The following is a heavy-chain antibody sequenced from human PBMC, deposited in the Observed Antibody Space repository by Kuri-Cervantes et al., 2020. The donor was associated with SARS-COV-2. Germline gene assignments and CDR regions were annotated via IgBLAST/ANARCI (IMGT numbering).Heavy chain of an antibody. V-gene: IGHV3-30-3*01. CDR3: ARVPRFCTNGVCYAFDI. CDR2: ISYDGSNK. CDR1: GFTFSSYA. D-gene: IGHD2-8*01. Sequence: GESLKISCAASGFTFSSYAMHWVRQAPGKGLEWVAVISYDGSNKYYADSVKGRFTISRVNSKNTLYLQMNSLRAEDTAVYYCARVPRFCTNGVCYAFDIWGQGTMVTVSS. J-gene: IGHJ3*02.